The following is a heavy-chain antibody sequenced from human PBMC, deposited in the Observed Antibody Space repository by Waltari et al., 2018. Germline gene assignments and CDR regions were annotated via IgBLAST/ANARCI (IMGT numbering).Heavy chain of an antibody. CDR2: FYHSGSK. D-gene: IGHD3-10*01. CDR3: TRGILVSGYMDV. Sequence: QVQLQESGPGLLKPSETLSLTCAVPDSSISSAFYWGWSRQPPGRGLEWIGEFYHSGSKYDKPSLRSRVTISVDTSRNQCSLWLSSVTAADTAVYYCTRGILVSGYMDVWGKGTTVIVSS. CDR1: DSSISSAFY. J-gene: IGHJ6*03. V-gene: IGHV4-38-2*01.